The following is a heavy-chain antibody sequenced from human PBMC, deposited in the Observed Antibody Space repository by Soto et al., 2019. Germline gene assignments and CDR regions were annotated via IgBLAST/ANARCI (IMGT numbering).Heavy chain of an antibody. CDR3: ARGGPILTGYFDY. V-gene: IGHV4-34*01. CDR1: GGSFSGYY. J-gene: IGHJ4*02. D-gene: IGHD3-9*01. Sequence: QVQLQQWGAGLLKPSETLSLTCAVYGGSFSGYYWSWIRQPPGKGLEWIGEINHSGSTNYNPSLTSRVTRSVDTSKNQCSRKLSSVTAADTAVYYCARGGPILTGYFDYWGQGTLVTVSS. CDR2: INHSGST.